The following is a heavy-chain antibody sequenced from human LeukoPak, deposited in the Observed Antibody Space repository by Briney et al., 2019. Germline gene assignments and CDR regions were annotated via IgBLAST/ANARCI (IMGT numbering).Heavy chain of an antibody. Sequence: SQTLSLTCAISGDSVSSNSAAWNWRRQSPSRGIEWLGRTYYRSKWYNDYAVSVKSRITINPDTSKNQFSLQLNSVTPEDTAVYYCARVGERWLVFFDYWGQGTLVTVSS. D-gene: IGHD6-19*01. V-gene: IGHV6-1*01. CDR1: GDSVSSNSAA. CDR2: TYYRSKWYN. CDR3: ARVGERWLVFFDY. J-gene: IGHJ4*02.